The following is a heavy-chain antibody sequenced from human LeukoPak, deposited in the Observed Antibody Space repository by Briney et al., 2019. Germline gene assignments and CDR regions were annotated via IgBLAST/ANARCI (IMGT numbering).Heavy chain of an antibody. Sequence: GASVKVSRKASGYTFINYGITWMRQAPGQGLEWMGWISAYNGNTDYAQSLQGRVTMTTDTSTSTAYMELRSLRSDDTAVYYCARCLSIAAPDFGYMDVWGKGTTVTVSS. CDR3: ARCLSIAAPDFGYMDV. V-gene: IGHV1-18*01. D-gene: IGHD6-6*01. J-gene: IGHJ6*03. CDR1: GYTFINYG. CDR2: ISAYNGNT.